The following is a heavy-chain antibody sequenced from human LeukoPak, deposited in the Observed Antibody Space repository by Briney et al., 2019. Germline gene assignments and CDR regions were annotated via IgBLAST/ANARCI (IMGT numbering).Heavy chain of an antibody. CDR1: GLIFSRYQ. V-gene: IGHV3-48*03. J-gene: IGHJ5*02. CDR2: ISRRGTTI. D-gene: IGHD2-15*01. CDR3: ARERYCSGGSCYSNWFDP. Sequence: CLSLSCAASGLIFSRYQMNWVSQAPGKGLEWVSYISRRGTTIYYADSVKGRFTISRDNAKNSLYLQMNSLRAEDTAVYYCARERYCSGGSCYSNWFDPWGQGTLVTVSS.